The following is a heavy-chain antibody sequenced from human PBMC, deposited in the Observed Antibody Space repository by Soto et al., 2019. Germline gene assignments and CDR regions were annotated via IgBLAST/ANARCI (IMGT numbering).Heavy chain of an antibody. Sequence: LRLSCAASGFTFSSYAMHWVRQAPGKGLEWVAVISYDGSNKYYADSVKGRFTISRDNSKNTLYLQMNSLRAEDTAVYYCARPPIVGATRAYFDYWGQGTLVTVSS. CDR1: GFTFSSYA. CDR2: ISYDGSNK. CDR3: ARPPIVGATRAYFDY. J-gene: IGHJ4*02. D-gene: IGHD1-26*01. V-gene: IGHV3-30-3*01.